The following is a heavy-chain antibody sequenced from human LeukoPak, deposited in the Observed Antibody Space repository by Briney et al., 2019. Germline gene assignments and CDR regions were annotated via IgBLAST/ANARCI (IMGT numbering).Heavy chain of an antibody. D-gene: IGHD1-26*01. CDR2: IKQDGNEK. Sequence: GGSLRLSCAASGFTFSSYWMSWVRQAPGKGLEWVANIKQDGNEKYYVDSVKGRFTISRDNAKNSLYLQMNSLRAEDTAVYYCARVATTGHSEDFDYWGQGTLVTVSS. CDR1: GFTFSSYW. CDR3: ARVATTGHSEDFDY. V-gene: IGHV3-7*01. J-gene: IGHJ4*02.